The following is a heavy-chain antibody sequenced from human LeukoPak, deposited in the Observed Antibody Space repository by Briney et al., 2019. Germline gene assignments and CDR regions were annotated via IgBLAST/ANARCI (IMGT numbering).Heavy chain of an antibody. CDR1: GFTFSSYS. Sequence: PGGSLRLSCAASGFTFSSYSMNWVRQAPGKGLEWVSSISSSSSYIYYADSVKGRFTISRDNAKNSLYLQMNSLRAEDTAVYYCARDIVVVPAAKGVWFDPWGQGTLVTVSS. CDR2: ISSSSSYI. J-gene: IGHJ5*02. CDR3: ARDIVVVPAAKGVWFDP. V-gene: IGHV3-21*01. D-gene: IGHD2-2*01.